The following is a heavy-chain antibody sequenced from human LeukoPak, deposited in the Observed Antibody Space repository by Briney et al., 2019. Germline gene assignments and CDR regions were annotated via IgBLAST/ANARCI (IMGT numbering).Heavy chain of an antibody. J-gene: IGHJ3*02. V-gene: IGHV3-21*01. CDR3: ARRYGSGSLGYEDAFDI. CDR2: ISSSSSYI. CDR1: GFTFSSYS. Sequence: GGSLRLSCAASGFTFSSYSMNWVRQAPGKGLEWVSSISSSSSYIHYADSVKGRLTISRDNAKNSLYLQMNSLRAEDTAVYYCARRYGSGSLGYEDAFDIWGQGTMVTVSS. D-gene: IGHD3-10*01.